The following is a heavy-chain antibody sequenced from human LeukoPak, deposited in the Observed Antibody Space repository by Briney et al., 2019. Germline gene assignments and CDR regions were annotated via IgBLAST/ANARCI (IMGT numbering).Heavy chain of an antibody. Sequence: SETLSLTCTVSGGSISSYYWSWIRQPPGKGLEWIGYIYYSGSTNYNPSLKSRVTISVDTSKNQFSLKLSSVTAADTAVYYCATGERVIRFRPPYYYYMDVWGKGTTVTVSS. J-gene: IGHJ6*03. CDR1: GGSISSYY. D-gene: IGHD3-3*01. CDR2: IYYSGST. CDR3: ATGERVIRFRPPYYYYMDV. V-gene: IGHV4-59*01.